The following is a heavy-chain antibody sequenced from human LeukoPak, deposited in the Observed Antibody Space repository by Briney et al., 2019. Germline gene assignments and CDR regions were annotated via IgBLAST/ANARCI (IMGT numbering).Heavy chain of an antibody. D-gene: IGHD1-14*01. CDR3: AKDYRVHYYFDY. Sequence: GGSLRLSCAASGFTFSSYAMSWVRQAPVKGLEWVSAISGSGGSTYYADSVKGRFTISRDNSKNTLYLQMNSLRAEDTALYHCAKDYRVHYYFDYWGQGTLVTVSS. J-gene: IGHJ4*02. CDR2: ISGSGGST. V-gene: IGHV3-23*01. CDR1: GFTFSSYA.